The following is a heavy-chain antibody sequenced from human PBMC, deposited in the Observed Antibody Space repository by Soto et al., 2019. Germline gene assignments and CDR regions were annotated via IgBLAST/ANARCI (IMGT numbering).Heavy chain of an antibody. D-gene: IGHD6-19*01. J-gene: IGHJ6*02. CDR2: FDPEDGET. CDR1: GYTLTELS. Sequence: QVQLVQSGAEVKKPGASVKVSCKVSGYTLTELSMHWVRQAPGKGLEWMGGFDPEDGETIYAQKFQGRVTMTEDTSTDTAYMELSSLRSEDTAVYYCATLHQLYLIAVAERGMDVWGQGTTVTVSS. V-gene: IGHV1-24*01. CDR3: ATLHQLYLIAVAERGMDV.